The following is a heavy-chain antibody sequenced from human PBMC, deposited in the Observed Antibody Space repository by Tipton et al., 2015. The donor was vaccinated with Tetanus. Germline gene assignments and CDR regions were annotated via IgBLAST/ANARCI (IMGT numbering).Heavy chain of an antibody. V-gene: IGHV4-30-4*01. D-gene: IGHD3-22*01. Sequence: SGGSVSTGNFYWSWIRQPPGKGLEWLGYISHSGTTNYNPSLMSRVTLSLDTARGQFSLKLTSVTAADAAVYFCARDRRDFAYDSRGFYSPLYYFDNWGQGLRVTVSS. J-gene: IGHJ4*02. CDR1: GGSVSTGNFY. CDR2: ISHSGTT. CDR3: ARDRRDFAYDSRGFYSPLYYFDN.